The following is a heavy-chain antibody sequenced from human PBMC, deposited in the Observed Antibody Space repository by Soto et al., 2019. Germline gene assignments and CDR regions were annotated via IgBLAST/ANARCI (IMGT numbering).Heavy chain of an antibody. CDR1: GGSVSSYLYY. CDR2: IYFSGST. D-gene: IGHD1-26*01. V-gene: IGHV4-61*01. CDR3: ARGHSVNNRRSYDAFDI. Sequence: SETLSLTCTVSGGSVSSYLYYWSWIRQPPGKGLEWIGYIYFSGSTKYNPSLETRVTFSVDMSRNQFSLKLNSVTAADTAVYFCARGHSVNNRRSYDAFDIWGLGTMVTVPS. J-gene: IGHJ3*02.